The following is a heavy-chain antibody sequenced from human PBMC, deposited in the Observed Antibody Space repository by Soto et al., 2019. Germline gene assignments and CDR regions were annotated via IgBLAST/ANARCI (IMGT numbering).Heavy chain of an antibody. J-gene: IGHJ6*02. Sequence: SETLSLTCTVSGGSLGGYYWSWIRQPPGKGLAWIGYVFYTGRANYNAPLKSRVSISLDTSNDQFSLKLSSVTASDTAVYYCARDGDGRMTTNPYYYNGMDVWGPGTTVTVSS. D-gene: IGHD4-4*01. CDR1: GGSLGGYY. CDR3: ARDGDGRMTTNPYYYNGMDV. V-gene: IGHV4-59*01. CDR2: VFYTGRA.